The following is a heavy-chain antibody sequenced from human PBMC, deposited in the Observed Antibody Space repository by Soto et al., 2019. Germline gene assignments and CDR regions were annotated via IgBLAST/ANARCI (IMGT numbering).Heavy chain of an antibody. J-gene: IGHJ6*02. CDR1: GGTFSSYA. CDR2: IIPILGIA. V-gene: IGHV1-69*04. D-gene: IGHD2-2*01. CDR3: ARTLYCSSTSCLYGMDV. Sequence: SVKVSCKASGGTFSSYAISWVRQAPGQGLEWMGRIIPILGIANYAQKFQGRVTITADKSTSTAYMELSSLRSEDTAVYYCARTLYCSSTSCLYGMDVWGQGTTVTASS.